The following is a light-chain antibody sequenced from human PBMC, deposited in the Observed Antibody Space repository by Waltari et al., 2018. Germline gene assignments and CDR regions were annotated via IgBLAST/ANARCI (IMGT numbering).Light chain of an antibody. Sequence: DIQMTQSPSSLSASVGDRVSITCQASQNIDNYLNWYQLKPGKAPKLLIHDTAILETGVPSRFSGRRSGTEFTFTISNLQPEDFATYFCQQLNSYPPTFGGGTKVEIK. V-gene: IGKV1-33*01. J-gene: IGKJ4*01. CDR2: DTA. CDR1: QNIDNY. CDR3: QQLNSYPPT.